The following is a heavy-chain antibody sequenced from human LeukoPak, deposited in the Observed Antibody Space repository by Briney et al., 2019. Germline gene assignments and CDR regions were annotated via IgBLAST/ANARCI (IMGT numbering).Heavy chain of an antibody. Sequence: ASVKVSCKASGYTFTSYDINWVRQATGQGLEWMGWMNPNSGNTGYAQKFQGRVTMTRNTSISTAYMELSSLRSEDTAVYYRARGVVGATYYYYGMDVWGQGTTVTVSS. CDR2: MNPNSGNT. J-gene: IGHJ6*02. V-gene: IGHV1-8*01. D-gene: IGHD1-26*01. CDR3: ARGVVGATYYYYGMDV. CDR1: GYTFTSYD.